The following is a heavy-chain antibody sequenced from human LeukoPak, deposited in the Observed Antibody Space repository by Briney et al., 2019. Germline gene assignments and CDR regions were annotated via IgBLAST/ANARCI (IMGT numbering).Heavy chain of an antibody. CDR1: GFTFSSYG. V-gene: IGHV3-30*02. D-gene: IGHD2-15*01. Sequence: RGSLRLSCAASGFTFSSYGMHWVRQAPGKGLEWVAFIRYDGSNKYYADSVKGRFTISRDNSKNTLYLQMNSLRAEDTAVYYCAKDSRSVYYYYMDVWGKGTTVTVSS. CDR2: IRYDGSNK. CDR3: AKDSRSVYYYYMDV. J-gene: IGHJ6*03.